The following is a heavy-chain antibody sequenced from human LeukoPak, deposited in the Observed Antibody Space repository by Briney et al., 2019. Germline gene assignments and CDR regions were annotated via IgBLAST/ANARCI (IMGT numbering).Heavy chain of an antibody. CDR1: GNSISSGDYY. Sequence: PSETLSLTCTVSGNSISSGDYYWSWIRQPAGKGLEWIGRIYTSGSTTYNPSLKSRVTISVDTSKNQFSLKLSSVTAADTAVYYCARVIAAAGRWYYYYMDVWGKGTTVTISS. CDR2: IYTSGST. D-gene: IGHD6-13*01. J-gene: IGHJ6*03. V-gene: IGHV4-61*02. CDR3: ARVIAAAGRWYYYYMDV.